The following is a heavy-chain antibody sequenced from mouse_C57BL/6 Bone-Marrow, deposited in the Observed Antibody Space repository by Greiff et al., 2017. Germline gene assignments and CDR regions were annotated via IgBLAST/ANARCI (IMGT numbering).Heavy chain of an antibody. V-gene: IGHV1-78*01. Sequence: VQLQQSDAELVKPGASVKISCKVSGYTFTDYSIHWMKQRPEQGLEWIGYIYPRDGSTKYNEKFKGKATLTADKSSSTAYMQLNSLTSEDSAVYFCARLNYGSSYAMDYWGQGTSVTVSS. D-gene: IGHD1-1*01. CDR1: GYTFTDYS. CDR2: IYPRDGST. J-gene: IGHJ4*01. CDR3: ARLNYGSSYAMDY.